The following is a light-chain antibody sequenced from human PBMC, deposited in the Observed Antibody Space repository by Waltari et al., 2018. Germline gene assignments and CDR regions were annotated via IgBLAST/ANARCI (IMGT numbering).Light chain of an antibody. V-gene: IGKV1-39*01. CDR3: QQGNGNPIT. J-gene: IGKJ4*01. CDR2: GAS. Sequence: DIQMPQSPSSLSASIVDRVSITCRASQSLSNYLNWYHQLPEKAPKLLIYGASNLHSGVPSRFSGSGSETDFTLTISCLQPEDFATYYCQQGNGNPITFGGGTSVKIK. CDR1: QSLSNY.